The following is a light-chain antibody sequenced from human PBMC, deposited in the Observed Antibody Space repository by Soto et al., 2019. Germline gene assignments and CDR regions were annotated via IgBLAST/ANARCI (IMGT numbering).Light chain of an antibody. J-gene: IGKJ3*01. Sequence: DIQMTQSPPSLSASVGDRVTITCRASQSVRSYLNWYQQKPGKAPKLLIYGASTLQSGGPSRFSGSGSGTGFTLTITSLQPEDCATYYCQESYSSPIFNYGPGTKVDI. CDR1: QSVRSY. CDR2: GAS. V-gene: IGKV1-39*01. CDR3: QESYSSPIFN.